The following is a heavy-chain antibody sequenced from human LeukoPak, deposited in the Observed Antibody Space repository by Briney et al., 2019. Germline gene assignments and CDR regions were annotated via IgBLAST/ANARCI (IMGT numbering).Heavy chain of an antibody. Sequence: GASVKVSCKASGYTFTGYYMHWVRQAPGQGLEWMGWINPNSGGTNYAQKFQGRVTMTRDTSISTAYMELSRLRSDDTAVYYCARPLIAAGTNYYYYGMDVWGQGTTVTVSS. CDR3: ARPLIAAGTNYYYYGMDV. CDR2: INPNSGGT. J-gene: IGHJ6*02. V-gene: IGHV1-2*02. D-gene: IGHD6-13*01. CDR1: GYTFTGYY.